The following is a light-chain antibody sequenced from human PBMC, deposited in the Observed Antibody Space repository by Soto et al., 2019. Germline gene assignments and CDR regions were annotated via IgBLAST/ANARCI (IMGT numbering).Light chain of an antibody. J-gene: IGKJ1*01. CDR2: DAS. Sequence: DIQMTRSPPSLCWWLVDTVTSTCRASQSMSNWLAWYQQKPAKAPHRLIYDASSLQSAGPSRCSGSGSGTEFTLTISALQADDFATSYCQQYNSYSWTFGQGTKVDI. CDR3: QQYNSYSWT. CDR1: QSMSNW. V-gene: IGKV1-5*01.